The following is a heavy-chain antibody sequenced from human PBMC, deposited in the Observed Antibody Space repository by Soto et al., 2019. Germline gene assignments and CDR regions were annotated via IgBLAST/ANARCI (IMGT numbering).Heavy chain of an antibody. CDR1: GGFVTSGSYY. D-gene: IGHD1-1*01. CDR3: ARVERGTATTVVDAFDI. Sequence: QVQLQQWGAGLLKPSETLSLTCAVYGGFVTSGSYYWSWIRQPPGKGLEWIGERSHSGGTHFNPSLKSRVTISVDTSKNQFTLKMSSVTAVDTALYYCARVERGTATTVVDAFDIWGPGTMVTVSS. J-gene: IGHJ3*02. CDR2: RSHSGGT. V-gene: IGHV4-34*01.